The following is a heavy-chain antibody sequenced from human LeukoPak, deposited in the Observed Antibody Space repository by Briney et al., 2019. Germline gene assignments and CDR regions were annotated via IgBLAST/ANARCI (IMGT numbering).Heavy chain of an antibody. CDR3: AKDLHLVTTLDC. CDR2: SNSDGSST. V-gene: IGHV3-74*01. D-gene: IGHD4-17*01. CDR1: GFTFSSYW. J-gene: IGHJ4*02. Sequence: GGSLRLSCAASGFTFSSYWMHWVRQAPGKGLVWVSRSNSDGSSTNYADSVKGRFTISRDNAKNTLYLQMNSLRPEDTAVFYCAKDLHLVTTLDCWGQGTLVTVSS.